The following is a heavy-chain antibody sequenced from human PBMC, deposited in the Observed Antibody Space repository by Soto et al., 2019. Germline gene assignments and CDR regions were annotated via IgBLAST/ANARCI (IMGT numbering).Heavy chain of an antibody. Sequence: SETLSLTCAVSGGSISSYYWSWIRQPPGKGLEWIGYIYYSGSTNYNPSLKSRVTISVDTSKNQFSLKMSSVTAADTAVYYCARLATRYYFDYWGQGTLVTVSS. CDR2: IYYSGST. D-gene: IGHD1-1*01. CDR3: ARLATRYYFDY. CDR1: GGSISSYY. V-gene: IGHV4-59*01. J-gene: IGHJ4*02.